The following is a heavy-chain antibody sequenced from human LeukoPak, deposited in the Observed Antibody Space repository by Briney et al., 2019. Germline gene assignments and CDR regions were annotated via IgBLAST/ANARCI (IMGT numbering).Heavy chain of an antibody. CDR2: ISGDGTET. J-gene: IGHJ4*02. CDR1: GLIFRNYA. CDR3: AKGGHYSFFDY. D-gene: IGHD4-11*01. V-gene: IGHV3-23*01. Sequence: QPGGSLRLSCTASGLIFRNYAMTWVGQAPRKGLEWVSTISGDGTETFYADSVKGRFTISRDNSKNTHYLQMSSLRAEDTGIYYCAKGGHYSFFDYWGQGTLVTVSS.